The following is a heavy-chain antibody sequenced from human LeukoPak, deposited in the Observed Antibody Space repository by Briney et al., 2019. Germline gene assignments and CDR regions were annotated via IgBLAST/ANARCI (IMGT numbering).Heavy chain of an antibody. V-gene: IGHV1-2*02. Sequence: ASVKVSCKASGYTFTGYYMHWVRQAPGQGLEWMGWINPNSGGTNYAQKFQGRVTMTRDTSISTAYMELSRLRSDDTAVYCCARGRRGATGSTGDYWGQGTLVTVSS. J-gene: IGHJ4*02. CDR2: INPNSGGT. CDR3: ARGRRGATGSTGDY. CDR1: GYTFTGYY. D-gene: IGHD4-17*01.